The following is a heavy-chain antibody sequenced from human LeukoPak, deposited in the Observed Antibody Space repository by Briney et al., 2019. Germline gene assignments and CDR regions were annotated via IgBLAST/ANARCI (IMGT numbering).Heavy chain of an antibody. D-gene: IGHD6-25*01. J-gene: IGHJ4*02. V-gene: IGHV3-11*04. Sequence: GGSLRLSCAASGFTFSGYYMSWIRQAPGKGLEWVSYISSSGSTTIYYADSVKGRFTISRDNAKNSLYLQMNSLRAEDTAVYYCARGVAAIFWGQGTLVTVSS. CDR2: ISSSGSTTI. CDR1: GFTFSGYY. CDR3: ARGVAAIF.